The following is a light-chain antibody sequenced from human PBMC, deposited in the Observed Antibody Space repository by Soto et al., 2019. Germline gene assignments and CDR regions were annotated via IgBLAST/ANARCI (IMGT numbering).Light chain of an antibody. CDR1: SSNIGAGYD. J-gene: IGLJ1*01. CDR2: GNS. Sequence: QSVLTQPPSVSGAPGQRVTISCTGCSSNIGAGYDVHWYQQLPGTAPKLLIYGNSNRPSGVPDRFSGSKSGTSASLAITGLQAEDEADYYCQSYDSSLSGPLLVFGTGTKVTVL. CDR3: QSYDSSLSGPLLV. V-gene: IGLV1-40*01.